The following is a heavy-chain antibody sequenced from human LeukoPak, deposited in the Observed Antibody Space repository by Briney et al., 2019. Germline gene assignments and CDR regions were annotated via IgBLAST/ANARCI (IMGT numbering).Heavy chain of an antibody. CDR2: ISGSGGST. V-gene: IGHV3-23*01. J-gene: IGHJ4*02. CDR1: GFTFSSYA. Sequence: GGSLRLSCAASGFTFSSYAMSWVRQAPGKGLEWVSAISGSGGSTYYADSVKGRFTISRDNSKNTLYLQMNSLRAEDTAVYYCARAAIFGVVIPLGGYYFDYWGQGTLVTVSS. D-gene: IGHD3-3*01. CDR3: ARAAIFGVVIPLGGYYFDY.